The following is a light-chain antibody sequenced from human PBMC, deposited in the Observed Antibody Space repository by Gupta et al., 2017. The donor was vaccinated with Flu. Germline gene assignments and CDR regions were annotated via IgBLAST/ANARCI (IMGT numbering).Light chain of an antibody. CDR3: QVWDSSSDVV. V-gene: IGLV3-21*02. CDR2: DDS. J-gene: IGLJ2*01. Sequence: SSVLSQPPSVSVAPGQTARITCGGNNIGSKSVQWYQQKPGQAPVLVVYDDSDRPSGIPERFSASNSGNTATLNITRVEAGDEADYYCQVWDSSSDVVFGGGTKLTVL. CDR1: NIGSKS.